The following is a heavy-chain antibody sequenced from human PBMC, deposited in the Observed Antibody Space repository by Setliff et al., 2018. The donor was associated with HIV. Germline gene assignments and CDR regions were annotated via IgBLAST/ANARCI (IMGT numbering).Heavy chain of an antibody. V-gene: IGHV4-61*02. J-gene: IGHJ2*01. CDR3: ARVKVGSSGWRRAFQSTFAEGYFDP. D-gene: IGHD6-19*01. CDR2: IYTSGST. CDR1: GGSISSGSYY. Sequence: SETLSLTCTVSGGSISSGSYYWSWIRQPAGKGLEWIGRIYTSGSTNYNPSLKSRVTISVDTSKNQFSLKLSSVTAADTAVYYCARVKVGSSGWRRAFQSTFAEGYFDPWGRGTLVTVSS.